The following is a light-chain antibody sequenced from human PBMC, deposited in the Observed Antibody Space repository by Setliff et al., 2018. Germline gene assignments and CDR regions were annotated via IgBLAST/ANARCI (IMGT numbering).Light chain of an antibody. J-gene: IGLJ2*01. CDR2: DVS. V-gene: IGLV2-14*01. Sequence: QSVLTQPASVSGSPGQSITISCTGTSSDVGGYNFVSWYQQHPGKAPKLMIYDVSKRPSGVSNRFSGSKSGNTASLTISGLQAEDEADYYCLSYTSDTTRAVFGGGTKVTVL. CDR3: LSYTSDTTRAV. CDR1: SSDVGGYNF.